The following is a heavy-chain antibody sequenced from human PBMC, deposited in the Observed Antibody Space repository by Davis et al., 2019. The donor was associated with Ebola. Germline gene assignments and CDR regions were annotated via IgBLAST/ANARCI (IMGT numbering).Heavy chain of an antibody. J-gene: IGHJ5*02. CDR3: ARRVHQPLTNENWFDP. V-gene: IGHV1-46*01. CDR2: INPSVGTT. D-gene: IGHD1-1*01. CDR1: GYTFTDYY. Sequence: AASVKVSCKASGYTFTDYYIHWVRQAPGQGLEWMGIINPSVGTTRYAQKFQGRVTMTSDTSTSTVYMELSSLRSEDTAVYYCARRVHQPLTNENWFDPWGQGTLVTVSS.